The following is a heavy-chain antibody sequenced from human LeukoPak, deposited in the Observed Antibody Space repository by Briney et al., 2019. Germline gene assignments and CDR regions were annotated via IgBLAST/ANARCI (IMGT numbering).Heavy chain of an antibody. CDR1: GGSFSGYY. Sequence: SGTLSLTCAVYGGSFSGYYWSWIRQPPGKGLEWIGEINHSGSTSYNPSLKSRVTISVDTSKNQFSLKLSSVTAADTAVYYCARSRGYNWNYRIGYGMDVWGQGTTVTVSS. D-gene: IGHD1-7*01. CDR2: INHSGST. V-gene: IGHV4-34*01. CDR3: ARSRGYNWNYRIGYGMDV. J-gene: IGHJ6*02.